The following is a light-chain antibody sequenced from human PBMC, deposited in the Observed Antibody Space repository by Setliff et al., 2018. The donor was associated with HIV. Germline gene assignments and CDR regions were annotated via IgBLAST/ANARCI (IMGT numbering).Light chain of an antibody. V-gene: IGLV3-21*03. Sequence: SYELTQPPSVSVAPGKTARITCGGNNIGSKSVHWYQPKPGQAPLLVVYDNSDRPSGIPELFSGSNSGNTATLTISRVEAGDEADYYCQVWDSSSDHHVFGTGTKVTVL. CDR1: NIGSKS. J-gene: IGLJ1*01. CDR2: DNS. CDR3: QVWDSSSDHHV.